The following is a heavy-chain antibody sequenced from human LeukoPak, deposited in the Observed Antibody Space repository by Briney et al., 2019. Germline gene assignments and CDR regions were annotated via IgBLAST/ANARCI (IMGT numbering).Heavy chain of an antibody. CDR3: VRGGDWEQQLPGYYDY. V-gene: IGHV1-8*01. Sequence: GASVKVSCKASGYTFTRYDINWVRQATGQGPEWMGWMNPRSGYAGYAQKFRGRVTITRNTSISTAYMELSSLRSEDTAVYYCVRGGDWEQQLPGYYDYWGQGTLVTVSS. CDR2: MNPRSGYA. D-gene: IGHD6-13*01. CDR1: GYTFTRYD. J-gene: IGHJ4*02.